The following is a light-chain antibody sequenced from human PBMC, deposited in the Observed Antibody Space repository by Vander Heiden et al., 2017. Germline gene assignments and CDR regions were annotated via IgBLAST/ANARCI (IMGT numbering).Light chain of an antibody. V-gene: IGKV3-11*01. Sequence: EFVLTQSPATLSLSPGERATLSCRASQSVSSYLAWYQQKPGQAPRLLIYDASNRAAGIPARFSGSGSGTDFTLTISSLGPEDFAVYYCQQRRDWPLTFGGGTKVEIK. CDR1: QSVSSY. J-gene: IGKJ4*01. CDR3: QQRRDWPLT. CDR2: DAS.